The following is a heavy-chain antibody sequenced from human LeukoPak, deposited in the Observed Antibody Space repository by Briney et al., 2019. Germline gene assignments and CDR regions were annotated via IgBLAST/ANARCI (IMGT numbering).Heavy chain of an antibody. V-gene: IGHV4-39*01. Sequence: SETLSLTCTVSGGSISSSSYYWGWIRQPPGKGLEWIGSIYYSGSTYYNPSLKSRVTISVDTSKNQFSLKLSSVTAADTAVYYCAGIPLVTYYYYGMDVWGQGTTVTVSS. D-gene: IGHD6-6*01. J-gene: IGHJ6*02. CDR3: AGIPLVTYYYYGMDV. CDR1: GGSISSSSYY. CDR2: IYYSGST.